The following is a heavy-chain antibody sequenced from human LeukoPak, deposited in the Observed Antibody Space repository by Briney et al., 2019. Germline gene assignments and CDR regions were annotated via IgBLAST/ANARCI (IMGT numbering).Heavy chain of an antibody. CDR3: ARGPACYYDSSGYYWNYYYYMDV. D-gene: IGHD3-22*01. J-gene: IGHJ6*03. CDR1: GGSFSGYY. Sequence: PSETLSLTCAVYGGSFSGYYWSWIRQPPGKGLEWIGEINHSGSTNYNPSLKSRVTISVDTSKNQFSLKLSSVTAADTAVYYCARGPACYYDSSGYYWNYYYYMDVWGKGTTVTVSS. V-gene: IGHV4-34*01. CDR2: INHSGST.